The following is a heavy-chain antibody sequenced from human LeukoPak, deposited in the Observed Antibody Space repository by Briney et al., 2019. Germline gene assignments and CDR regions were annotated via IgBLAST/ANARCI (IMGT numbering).Heavy chain of an antibody. D-gene: IGHD3-22*01. V-gene: IGHV3-7*01. J-gene: IGHJ4*02. CDR1: GFTFSDYY. CDR2: IKQDGSEK. Sequence: PGGSLRLSCAASGFTFSDYYMSWIRQAPGKGLEWVANIKQDGSEKYYVDSVKGRFTISRDNAKNSLYLQMNSLRAEDTAVYYCARDKWSTMIVVKGPFDYWGRGTLVTVSS. CDR3: ARDKWSTMIVVKGPFDY.